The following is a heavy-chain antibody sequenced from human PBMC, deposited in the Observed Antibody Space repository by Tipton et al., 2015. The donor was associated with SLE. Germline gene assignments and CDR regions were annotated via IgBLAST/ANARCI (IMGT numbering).Heavy chain of an antibody. V-gene: IGHV3-53*01. Sequence: GSLRLSCAASGIIVRNNDMTWVRQAPGKGLEWVSVLYRPGNTYYADSVKDRFTISRDNSKNTLYLQMNSLRTEDTAVYYCAKVGISGWDSGEGYWGQGTLVTVSS. CDR2: LYRPGNT. CDR1: GIIVRNND. J-gene: IGHJ4*02. CDR3: AKVGISGWDSGEGY. D-gene: IGHD6-19*01.